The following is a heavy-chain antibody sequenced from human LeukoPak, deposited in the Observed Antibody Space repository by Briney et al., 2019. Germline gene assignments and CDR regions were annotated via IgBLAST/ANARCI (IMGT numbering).Heavy chain of an antibody. Sequence: ASVKVSCKASGYTFTGYYMHWVRQAPGQGLEWMGWINPNSGGTNYAQKFQGRVTMTRDTSISTAYMELSRLRSDDTAVYYCARDRSTAIVGTFDYWGQGTLVTVSS. CDR3: ARDRSTAIVGTFDY. CDR2: INPNSGGT. V-gene: IGHV1-2*02. D-gene: IGHD5-18*01. CDR1: GYTFTGYY. J-gene: IGHJ4*02.